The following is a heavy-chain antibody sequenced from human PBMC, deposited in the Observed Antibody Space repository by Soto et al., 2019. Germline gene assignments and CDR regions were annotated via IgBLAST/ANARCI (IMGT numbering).Heavy chain of an antibody. Sequence: ASVKVSCKASGYTFTSYGISWVRQAPGQGLEWMGWINPNTGDTKIAERFQGWVTMTRDTSISTAHMELNSLKSDDTAVYYCAKSRGCSGGSCRPPYYYYGLDVWG. J-gene: IGHJ6*02. CDR1: GYTFTSYG. CDR2: INPNTGDT. V-gene: IGHV1-2*04. CDR3: AKSRGCSGGSCRPPYYYYGLDV. D-gene: IGHD2-15*01.